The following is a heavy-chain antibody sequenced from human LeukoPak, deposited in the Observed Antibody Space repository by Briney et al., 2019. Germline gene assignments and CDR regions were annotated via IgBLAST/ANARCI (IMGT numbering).Heavy chain of an antibody. CDR1: RYSISSGYY. D-gene: IGHD3-9*01. J-gene: IGHJ4*02. Sequence: SETLSLTCTLSRYSISSGYYWAWIRQPPGKGLEWIGSIYHSGRTFYNQSLKSPVTISVDTSKNHFSLKLTSVTDPYTAVYYCARQDRRRYFGLKGYNDYWGQGRLVTVSS. CDR3: ARQDRRRYFGLKGYNDY. V-gene: IGHV4-38-2*02. CDR2: IYHSGRT.